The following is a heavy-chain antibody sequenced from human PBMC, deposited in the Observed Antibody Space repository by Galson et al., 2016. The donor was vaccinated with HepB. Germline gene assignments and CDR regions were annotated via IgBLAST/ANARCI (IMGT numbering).Heavy chain of an antibody. J-gene: IGHJ4*02. CDR2: INPNDDTT. CDR1: GYTFTSHY. CDR3: ARITTGHTYRGDY. Sequence: SVKVSFKATGYTFTSHYIHWVRQAPGQGLEWMGVINPNDDTTSYAQKFQGRVTVTTDTSTSTVYMELSSLRAEDTAVYYCARITTGHTYRGDYWGQGTLVTVSS. V-gene: IGHV1-46*01. D-gene: IGHD1-1*01.